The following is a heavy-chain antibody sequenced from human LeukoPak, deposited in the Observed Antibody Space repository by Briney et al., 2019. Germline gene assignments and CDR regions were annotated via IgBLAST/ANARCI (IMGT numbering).Heavy chain of an antibody. CDR2: IWYDGGNK. V-gene: IGHV3-33*01. CDR1: GFTFSSYG. CDR3: ARVYYGDYGALDY. J-gene: IGHJ4*02. D-gene: IGHD4-17*01. Sequence: GGSLRLSCAASGFTFSSYGMHWVRQAPGKGLEWVAVIWYDGGNKYYADSVKGRFTISRDNSKNTLYLQMNSLRAEDTAVYYCARVYYGDYGALDYWGQGTLVTVSS.